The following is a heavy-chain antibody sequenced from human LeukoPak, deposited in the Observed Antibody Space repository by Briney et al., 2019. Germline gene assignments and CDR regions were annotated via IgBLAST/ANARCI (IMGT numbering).Heavy chain of an antibody. J-gene: IGHJ5*02. CDR2: ISSSSSYI. D-gene: IGHD6-6*01. V-gene: IGHV3-21*01. Sequence: PGGSLRLSCAASGFTVSSNYMSWVRQAPGKGLEWVSSISSSSSYIYYADSVKGRFTISRDNAKNSPYLQMNSLRAEDTAVYYCARTYSSSRNGWFDPWGQGTLVTVSS. CDR1: GFTVSSNY. CDR3: ARTYSSSRNGWFDP.